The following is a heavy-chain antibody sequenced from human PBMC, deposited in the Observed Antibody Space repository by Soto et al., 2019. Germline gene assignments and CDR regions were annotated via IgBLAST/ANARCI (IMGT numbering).Heavy chain of an antibody. Sequence: GASVKVSCKASGYTFTSYGISWVRQAPGQGLEWMGWISAYNGNTNYAQKLQGRVTMTTDTSTSTAYMELRSLRSDDTAVYYCARDHRYYYGSGSYYSPLAYWGQGTLVTVSS. V-gene: IGHV1-18*01. CDR1: GYTFTSYG. CDR2: ISAYNGNT. D-gene: IGHD3-10*01. CDR3: ARDHRYYYGSGSYYSPLAY. J-gene: IGHJ4*02.